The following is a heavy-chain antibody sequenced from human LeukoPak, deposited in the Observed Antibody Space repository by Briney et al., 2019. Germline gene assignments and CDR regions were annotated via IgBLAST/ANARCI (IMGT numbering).Heavy chain of an antibody. J-gene: IGHJ4*02. CDR3: ARHVWGGYGYFDY. CDR2: IYYTGST. CDR1: GGSISSGGYY. Sequence: SETPSLTCTVSGGSISSGGYYWGWIRQPPGTGLEWIASIYYTGSTYYNPSLKSRVTKSVDTSKKQFSLELSSVTAADTAVYYCARHVWGGYGYFDYWGQGTLVTVSS. D-gene: IGHD3-16*01. V-gene: IGHV4-39*01.